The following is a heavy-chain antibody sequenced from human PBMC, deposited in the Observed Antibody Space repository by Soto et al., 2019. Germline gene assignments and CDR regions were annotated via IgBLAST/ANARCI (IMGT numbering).Heavy chain of an antibody. D-gene: IGHD2-2*01. V-gene: IGHV1-69*13. Sequence: ASVKVSCKASGGTFSSYAISWVRQAPGQGLEWMGGIIPIFGTANYAQKFQGRVTITADESTSTAYMELSSLRSEDTAVYYCARVDCSSTSCYDDDYYYGMDVWGQGTTVTVSS. CDR3: ARVDCSSTSCYDDDYYYGMDV. J-gene: IGHJ6*02. CDR1: GGTFSSYA. CDR2: IIPIFGTA.